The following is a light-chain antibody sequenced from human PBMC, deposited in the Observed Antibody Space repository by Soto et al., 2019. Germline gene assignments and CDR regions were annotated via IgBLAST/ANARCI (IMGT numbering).Light chain of an antibody. CDR1: QSVTSTY. CDR2: GAS. Sequence: EIVLTQSPGTLSLSAGERASLSCRASQSVTSTYLAWYQQKPGQAPRLLIYGASSRATGIPDRFSGSGSGTDFTLNISRLEPEDFAVYYCQQYGSSPITFGQGTRLEI. V-gene: IGKV3-20*01. J-gene: IGKJ5*01. CDR3: QQYGSSPIT.